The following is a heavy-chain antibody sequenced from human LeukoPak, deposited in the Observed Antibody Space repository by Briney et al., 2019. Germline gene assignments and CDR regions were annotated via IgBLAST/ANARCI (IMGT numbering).Heavy chain of an antibody. CDR1: GFTFSSYA. V-gene: IGHV3-23*01. CDR3: AKDRQGHDAFDI. J-gene: IGHJ3*02. Sequence: GGSLRLSCAASGFTFSSYAMSWVRQAPGKGLEWVSAISGSGGSTYYADSVKGRFTISRDNSKNTLCLQMNSLRAEDTAVYYCAKDRQGHDAFDIWGQGTMVTVSS. CDR2: ISGSGGST.